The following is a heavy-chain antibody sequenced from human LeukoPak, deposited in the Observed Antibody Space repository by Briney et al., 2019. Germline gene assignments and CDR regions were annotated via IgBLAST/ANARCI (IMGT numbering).Heavy chain of an antibody. J-gene: IGHJ3*02. CDR1: GGSISIYY. CDR2: IYTSGST. Sequence: SETLSLTCTVSGGSISIYYWSWIRQPAGKGLEWIGRIYTSGSTNYNPSLKSRVTMSVDTSKNQFSLKLSSVTAADTAVYYCARGGSGYYVVAFDIWGQGTMVTVSS. V-gene: IGHV4-4*07. CDR3: ARGGSGYYVVAFDI. D-gene: IGHD3-3*01.